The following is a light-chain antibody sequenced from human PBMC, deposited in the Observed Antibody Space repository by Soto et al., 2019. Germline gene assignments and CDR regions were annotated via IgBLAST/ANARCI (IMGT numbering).Light chain of an antibody. CDR2: AVS. J-gene: IGKJ1*01. CDR3: MQTVKFPWT. V-gene: IGKV2D-29*01. CDR1: RSLVYSDGETY. Sequence: EIVMTQTPLSLSVTPGQPASISCKSSRSLVYSDGETYVYWDVQKAGQPPQLLIYAVSKRFSGAPDRFSGSGSGTDFTLKISRVEAEDAGVYYCMQTVKFPWTFGQGTKVEI.